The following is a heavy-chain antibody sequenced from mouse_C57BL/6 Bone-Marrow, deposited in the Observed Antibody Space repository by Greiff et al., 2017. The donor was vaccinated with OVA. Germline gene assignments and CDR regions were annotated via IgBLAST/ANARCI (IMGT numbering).Heavy chain of an antibody. CDR3: ARLVVANYCDY. J-gene: IGHJ2*01. Sequence: QVQLQQPGAELVRPGSSVKLSCKASGYTFTSYWMDWVKQRPGQGLEWIGNIYPSDSETHYNQKFKDKATLTVDKSSSTAYMQLSSLTSEDSAVYYCARLVVANYCDYWGQGTTLTVSS. V-gene: IGHV1-61*01. CDR2: IYPSDSET. CDR1: GYTFTSYW. D-gene: IGHD1-1*01.